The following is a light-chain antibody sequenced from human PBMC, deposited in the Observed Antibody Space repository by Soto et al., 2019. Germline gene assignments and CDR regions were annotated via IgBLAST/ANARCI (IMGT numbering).Light chain of an antibody. CDR1: RSDVGDYNY. J-gene: IGLJ3*02. V-gene: IGLV2-8*01. CDR2: EVN. CDR3: ISYAGSNNLV. Sequence: QSALTQPPSASGSPGQSVTISCTGTRSDVGDYNYVSWYQQHPGKAPKLMIYEVNKRPSGVPDRFSGSKSGNTASLTVSGRQADDEADYYCISYAGSNNLVFGGGTKLTVL.